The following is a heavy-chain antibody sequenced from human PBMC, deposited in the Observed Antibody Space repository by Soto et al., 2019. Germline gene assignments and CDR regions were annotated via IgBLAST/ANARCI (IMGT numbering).Heavy chain of an antibody. CDR3: AKDAVAYNGEWDWFDL. J-gene: IGHJ5*02. CDR2: IGGGGSSA. V-gene: IGHV3-23*01. Sequence: EVQLLESGGGLVQPGGSLRLSCAASGFTFKNFAVSWVRQAPGKGMEWVSAIGGGGSSANYADSVKGRFTGSRDDSKSTLYLQMSGLRVDDTALYYCAKDAVAYNGEWDWFDLWGQGTLVTVSS. D-gene: IGHD3-10*01. CDR1: GFTFKNFA.